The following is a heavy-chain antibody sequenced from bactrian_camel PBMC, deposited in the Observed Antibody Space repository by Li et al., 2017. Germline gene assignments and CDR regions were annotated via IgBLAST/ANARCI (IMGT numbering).Heavy chain of an antibody. Sequence: HVKMVESGGGSVQPGGSLRLSCAASVGSFYCMGWYRQIPGKEREAVAAIDDVGSTSYANSVKGRFTISRDNAKKTLDLQMNNLKPEDAGTYYCAVAIRGMYGASWFCHNRDGIDYWGEGTQVTVS. CDR1: VGSFYC. J-gene: IGHJ7*01. V-gene: IGHV3S53*01. CDR2: IDDVGST. D-gene: IGHD6*01.